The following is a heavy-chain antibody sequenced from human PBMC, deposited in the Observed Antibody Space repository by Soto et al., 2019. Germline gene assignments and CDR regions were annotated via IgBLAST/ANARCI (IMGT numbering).Heavy chain of an antibody. Sequence: EVQLVESGGGLVQPGGSLRLSCAASGFSFSTYDMNWVRQAPGKGLEWVSYISSGGHTIKFTDSVKGRFTISRDNAKNSLYLQMSGLRDEDTGFYYCARDPQRGYSGMDVWGQGTTVTVSS. J-gene: IGHJ6*02. CDR2: ISSGGHTI. D-gene: IGHD2-2*01. V-gene: IGHV3-48*02. CDR3: ARDPQRGYSGMDV. CDR1: GFSFSTYD.